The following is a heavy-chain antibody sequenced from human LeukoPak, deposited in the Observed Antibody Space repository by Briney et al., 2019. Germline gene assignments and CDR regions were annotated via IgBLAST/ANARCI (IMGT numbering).Heavy chain of an antibody. CDR1: GYXFTGYN. CDR2: INPHSGGT. CDR3: ARGGVQQLDSYFDY. J-gene: IGHJ4*02. D-gene: IGHD1-1*01. V-gene: IGHV1-2*02. Sequence: ASVKVSCKSSGYXFTGYNMYWVRQAPGQGLEWMGWINPHSGGTNYGQKFQGRVTMTRDTSISTAYMELSRLRSDDTAVYYCARGGVQQLDSYFDYWGQGTLVTVSS.